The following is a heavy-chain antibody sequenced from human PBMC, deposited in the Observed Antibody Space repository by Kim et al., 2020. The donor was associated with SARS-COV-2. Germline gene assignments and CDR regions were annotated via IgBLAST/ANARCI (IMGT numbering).Heavy chain of an antibody. CDR1: GFTFDDYA. CDR2: ISWSSGSI. V-gene: IGHV3-9*01. D-gene: IGHD1-1*01. CDR3: AKDLGTDAFDI. J-gene: IGHJ3*02. Sequence: GGSLRLSCAASGFTFDDYAMSWVRQAPGKGLEWVSGISWSSGSIGYADSVKGRFTISRDNSKNSLYLQMNSLRAGDTALYYCAKDLGTDAFDIWGQGTMVTVSS.